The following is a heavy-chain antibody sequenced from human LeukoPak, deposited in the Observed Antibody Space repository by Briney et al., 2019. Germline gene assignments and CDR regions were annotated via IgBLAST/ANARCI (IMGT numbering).Heavy chain of an antibody. J-gene: IGHJ4*02. V-gene: IGHV4-39*01. CDR3: ASYVLLWFGELGPTFDY. CDR1: GGSISTSSYY. D-gene: IGHD3-10*01. CDR2: IYYSGTT. Sequence: PSETLSLTCTVSGGSISTSSYYWGWIRQPPGKGLEWIGTIYYSGTTYYNPSLKSRVTISVDTSKNQFSLKLSSVTAADTAVYYCASYVLLWFGELGPTFDYWGQGTLFTVSS.